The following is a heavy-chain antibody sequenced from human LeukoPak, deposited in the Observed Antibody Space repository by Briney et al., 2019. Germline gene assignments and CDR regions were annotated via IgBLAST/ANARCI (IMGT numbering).Heavy chain of an antibody. J-gene: IGHJ4*02. Sequence: GGSLRLSCAASGFTFSSYAMHRVRQAPGKGLEWVAVISYDGSNKYYADSVKGRFTISRDNSKNTLYLQMNSMRAEDTAVYYCARDAALWTGGFDYWGQGTLVTVSS. CDR3: ARDAALWTGGFDY. D-gene: IGHD3/OR15-3a*01. CDR2: ISYDGSNK. V-gene: IGHV3-30-3*01. CDR1: GFTFSSYA.